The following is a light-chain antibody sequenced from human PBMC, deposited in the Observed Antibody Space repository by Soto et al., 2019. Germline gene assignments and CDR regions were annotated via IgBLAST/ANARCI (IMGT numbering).Light chain of an antibody. CDR3: EQRSNWPRGT. J-gene: IGKJ1*01. CDR1: QRVSSY. Sequence: ELVLTQSPATLSLSPGERATLSCRASQRVSSYLAWSQQKPGPAPRLLIYDASNRATGIPARFSGSGSRTDFTLAISGLEPEDFAVYYCEQRSNWPRGTLGQGTKVDIK. CDR2: DAS. V-gene: IGKV3-11*01.